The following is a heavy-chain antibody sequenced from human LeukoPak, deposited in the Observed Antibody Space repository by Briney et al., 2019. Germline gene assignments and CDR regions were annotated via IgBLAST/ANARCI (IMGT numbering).Heavy chain of an antibody. V-gene: IGHV3-74*01. J-gene: IGHJ4*02. CDR2: INPDGSYT. D-gene: IGHD4-11*01. CDR1: GFTFSSFW. Sequence: QPGGSLRLSCAASGFTFSSFWMHWVRQAPGKGLVWVSRINPDGSYTDYADSVEGRFTISRDNAKNSLYLQMNSLRAEDTAVYYCARTFRHSNHFVYWGQGTLVTVSS. CDR3: ARTFRHSNHFVY.